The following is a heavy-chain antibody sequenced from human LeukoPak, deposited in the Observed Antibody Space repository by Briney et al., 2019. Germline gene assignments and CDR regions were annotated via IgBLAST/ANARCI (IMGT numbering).Heavy chain of an antibody. V-gene: IGHV1-2*02. CDR2: INTNSGGT. CDR3: ARDGGALNWFDP. CDR1: GYTFTGYY. Sequence: ASVKVSCKASGYTFTGYYMHWVRQAPGQGLEWMGWINTNSGGTNYAQKFQGRVTMTRDTSSSTAYMELSSLRSDDTALYYCARDGGALNWFDPWGQGTLVIVSS. J-gene: IGHJ5*02. D-gene: IGHD3-16*01.